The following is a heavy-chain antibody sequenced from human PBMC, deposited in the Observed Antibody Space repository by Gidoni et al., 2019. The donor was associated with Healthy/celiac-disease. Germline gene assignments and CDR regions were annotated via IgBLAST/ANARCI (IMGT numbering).Heavy chain of an antibody. D-gene: IGHD2-2*02. CDR2: ISWNSGSI. Sequence: EVQLVESGGGLVQPGRSLRLSCAASGFTFDDYAMHWVRQAPGKGLEWVSGISWNSGSIGDADSVKGRFTISRDNAKNSLYLQMNSLRAEDTALYYCAKDMAYCSSTSCYNRYYDYGMDVWGKGPRSPSPQ. V-gene: IGHV3-9*01. CDR1: GFTFDDYA. J-gene: IGHJ6*01. CDR3: AKDMAYCSSTSCYNRYYDYGMDV.